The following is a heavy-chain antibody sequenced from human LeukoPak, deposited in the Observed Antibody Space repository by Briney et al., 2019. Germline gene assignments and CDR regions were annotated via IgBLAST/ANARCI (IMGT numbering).Heavy chain of an antibody. D-gene: IGHD2-21*01. CDR3: ARYSTSGAD. CDR2: IYPGDSDT. CDR1: GYDFTFYW. V-gene: IGHV5-51*01. J-gene: IGHJ4*02. Sequence: GESLKISCKGSGYDFTFYWVAWVRQMPGKGLEWMGIIYPGDSDTRYSPSFQGQVTISVDKSITTAYLQWSSLKASDSAMYYCARYSTSGADWGQGTLVTVYS.